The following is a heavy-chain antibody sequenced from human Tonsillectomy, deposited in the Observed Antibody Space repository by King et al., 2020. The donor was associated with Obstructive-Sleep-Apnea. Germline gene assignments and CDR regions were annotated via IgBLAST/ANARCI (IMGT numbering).Heavy chain of an antibody. D-gene: IGHD6-19*01. V-gene: IGHV4-34*01. CDR1: GGSFSGYY. CDR3: AGHKSSGWDAFDI. Sequence: VQLQQWGAGLLKPSETLSLTCAVYGGSFSGYYWSWIRQPRQPPGEGLEWIGEINHGGSANYNPSLKSRVIISVDTSKNQFSLKLSSVAAADTAVYYCAGHKSSGWDAFDIWGRGTMVTVSS. J-gene: IGHJ3*02. CDR2: INHGGSA.